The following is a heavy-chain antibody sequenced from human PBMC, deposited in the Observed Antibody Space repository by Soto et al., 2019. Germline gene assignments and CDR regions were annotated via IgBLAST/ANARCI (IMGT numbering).Heavy chain of an antibody. CDR1: GYSFTSNA. CDR3: ARELVVAGTYWFDS. D-gene: IGHD6-19*01. Sequence: GASVKVSCKASGYSFTSNAIHWVRRAPGQRLEWMGWISPGNGKTKYSENFQGRVIITRDTSASTTYMELSRLRSEDTAVYYCARELVVAGTYWFDSWGQGTLVTVSS. V-gene: IGHV1-3*01. CDR2: ISPGNGKT. J-gene: IGHJ5*01.